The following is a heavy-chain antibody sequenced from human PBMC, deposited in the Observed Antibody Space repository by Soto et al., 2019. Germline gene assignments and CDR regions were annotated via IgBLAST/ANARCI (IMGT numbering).Heavy chain of an antibody. Sequence: EVQLLESGGGLVQPGGSLRLSCAASGFTFSSYAMSWVRQAPGKGLEWVSAISGSGGSTYYADSVKGRLTISRDNSKNTLYLQMNSLRAEDTAVYYCAKGSLSGSYYGPDYWGQGTLVTVSS. CDR3: AKGSLSGSYYGPDY. D-gene: IGHD1-26*01. V-gene: IGHV3-23*01. J-gene: IGHJ4*02. CDR2: ISGSGGST. CDR1: GFTFSSYA.